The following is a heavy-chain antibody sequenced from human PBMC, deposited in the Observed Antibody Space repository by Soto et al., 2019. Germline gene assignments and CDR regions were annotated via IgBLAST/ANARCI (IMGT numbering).Heavy chain of an antibody. V-gene: IGHV1-3*01. J-gene: IGHJ6*02. Sequence: GASVKFSCKASGYTFTSYAMHWVRQAPGQRLDWMGWINAGNGNTEYSQKFQGRVTITRDTSASTAYMELSSLRSEDTAVYYCARGFWPEHPVSLYYYYGMDVWGQGTTVTVS. CDR3: ARGFWPEHPVSLYYYYGMDV. D-gene: IGHD3-3*01. CDR1: GYTFTSYA. CDR2: INAGNGNT.